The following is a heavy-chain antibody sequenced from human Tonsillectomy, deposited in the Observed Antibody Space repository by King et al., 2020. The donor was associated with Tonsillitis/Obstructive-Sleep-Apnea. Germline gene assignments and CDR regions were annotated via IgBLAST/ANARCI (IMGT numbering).Heavy chain of an antibody. D-gene: IGHD2-8*01. CDR3: ARDMVLEAGGDAFDI. Sequence: QLQESGPGLVKPSETLSLTCTVSGGSISSYYWRWIRQPPGKGLERIGYIYYSGSTNYNPSLKSRVSISVDTSKNQFSLKLSSVTAADTAVYYCARDMVLEAGGDAFDIWGQGTMVTVSS. J-gene: IGHJ3*02. CDR2: IYYSGST. V-gene: IGHV4-59*01. CDR1: GGSISSYY.